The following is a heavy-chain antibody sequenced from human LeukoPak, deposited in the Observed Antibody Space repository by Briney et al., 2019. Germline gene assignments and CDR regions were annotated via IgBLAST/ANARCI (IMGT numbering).Heavy chain of an antibody. D-gene: IGHD3-3*02. Sequence: SETLSLTCTVSGGSISSSSYYWGWIRQPPGKGLEWIGTIYYSGSTYYNPSLKSRVTISVDTSKNQFSLKLSSVTAADTAVYYCARHDWHSNKKAFDYWGQGSLVTVSS. V-gene: IGHV4-39*01. CDR1: GGSISSSSYY. J-gene: IGHJ4*02. CDR3: ARHDWHSNKKAFDY. CDR2: IYYSGST.